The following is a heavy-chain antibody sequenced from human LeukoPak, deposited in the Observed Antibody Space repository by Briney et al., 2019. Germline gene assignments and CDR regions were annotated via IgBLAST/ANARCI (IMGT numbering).Heavy chain of an antibody. CDR1: GYTFTGYY. Sequence: ASVKVSCKASGYTFTGYYMHWVRQAPGQGLEWMGWINPNSGGTNYAQKFQGRVTMTRDTSISTAYMELSRLRSDDTAVYYGASPNYYDSSGYRRDYWGQGTLVTVSS. V-gene: IGHV1-2*02. CDR2: INPNSGGT. CDR3: ASPNYYDSSGYRRDY. D-gene: IGHD3-22*01. J-gene: IGHJ4*02.